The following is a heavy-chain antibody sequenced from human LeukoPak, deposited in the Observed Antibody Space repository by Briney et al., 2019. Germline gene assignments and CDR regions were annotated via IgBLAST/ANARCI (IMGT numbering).Heavy chain of an antibody. CDR3: ATVETSWGAFDI. D-gene: IGHD3-16*01. Sequence: ASVKVSCKVSGYTLTELSMHWVRQAPGKGLEWMGGFDPEDGETIYAQKFQGRVTMTEDTSIDTVYMELSSLTSDDTAIYYCATVETSWGAFDIWGQGTLVTVSS. V-gene: IGHV1-24*01. J-gene: IGHJ3*02. CDR1: GYTLTELS. CDR2: FDPEDGET.